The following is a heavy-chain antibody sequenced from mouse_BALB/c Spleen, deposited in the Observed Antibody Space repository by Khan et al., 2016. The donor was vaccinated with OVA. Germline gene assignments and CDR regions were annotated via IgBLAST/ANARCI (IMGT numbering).Heavy chain of an antibody. V-gene: IGHV5-9-3*01. D-gene: IGHD1-1*01. CDR2: ISSGGSYT. J-gene: IGHJ2*01. CDR3: ARTPGYYGSNYFDY. CDR1: GFTFSNYG. Sequence: EVELVESGGGLVKPGGSLKFSCAASGFTFSNYGMSWVRQTPEQRLEWVATISSGGSYTYYPDSVKGRFTISRDNANNTLYLKMSSLRSEDTAMYYCARTPGYYGSNYFDYWGQGTTLTVSS.